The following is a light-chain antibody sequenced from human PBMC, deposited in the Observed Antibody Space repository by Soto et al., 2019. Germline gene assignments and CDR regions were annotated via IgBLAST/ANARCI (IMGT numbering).Light chain of an antibody. CDR1: RSDIGDSNF. V-gene: IGLV2-14*01. CDR2: EVN. J-gene: IGLJ1*01. CDR3: ASYRSGTILV. Sequence: QPFRAQPASVCGSPGQPGAIPCTRPRSDIGDSNFISWYQHSPGKAPRLLIYEVNNRPSGVSKRFSGSKSGNTASLTISGLLDDDEADYFCASYRSGTILVFGSGTKVTVL.